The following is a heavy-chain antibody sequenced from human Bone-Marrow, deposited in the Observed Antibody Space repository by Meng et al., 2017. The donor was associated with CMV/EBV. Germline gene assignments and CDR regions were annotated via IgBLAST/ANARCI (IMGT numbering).Heavy chain of an antibody. J-gene: IGHJ4*02. Sequence: SQTLSLTCAISGDSVSTNSAAWNWIRQSPSRGLEWLGRTYYRSKWYNDYAVSVKSRITINPDTSKNQFSLQLNSVTPEDTAVYYCAGDNGFGGVRKYYFDYWGQGTLVTVSS. CDR3: AGDNGFGGVRKYYFDY. CDR2: TYYRSKWYN. D-gene: IGHD3-16*01. CDR1: GDSVSTNSAA. V-gene: IGHV6-1*01.